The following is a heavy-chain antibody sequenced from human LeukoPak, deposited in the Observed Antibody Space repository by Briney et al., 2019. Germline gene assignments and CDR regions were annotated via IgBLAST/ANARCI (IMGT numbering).Heavy chain of an antibody. V-gene: IGHV3-23*01. CDR2: ISGSGGST. CDR1: GFTFSSYA. Sequence: GGSLRLSCAASGFTFSSYAMSWVRQAPGKGLEWVSAISGSGGSTYYADSVKGRFTISRDNSKNTLYLQMNSLRAEDTAVYYCANPLNIVVPAAIVYWGQGTLVTVSS. CDR3: ANPLNIVVPAAIVY. D-gene: IGHD2-2*02. J-gene: IGHJ4*02.